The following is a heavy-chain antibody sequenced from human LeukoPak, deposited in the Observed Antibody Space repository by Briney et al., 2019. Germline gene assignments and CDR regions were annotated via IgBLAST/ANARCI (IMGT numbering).Heavy chain of an antibody. CDR1: GFPFSSYG. J-gene: IGHJ4*02. D-gene: IGHD3-16*01. Sequence: GGSLRLSCAASGFPFSSYGMHWVSQAPGKGLEWVAFTRFDGRNSFYADSIVGRFTISKDNSKNTLYLQMDRVSSDDTAVYYCTKERGSPNWVLDYWGQGTLVTVSS. CDR2: TRFDGRNS. V-gene: IGHV3-30*02. CDR3: TKERGSPNWVLDY.